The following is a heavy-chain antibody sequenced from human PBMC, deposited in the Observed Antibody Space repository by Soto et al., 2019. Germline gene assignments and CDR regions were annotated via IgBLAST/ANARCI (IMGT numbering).Heavy chain of an antibody. J-gene: IGHJ4*02. CDR1: GFTLRSYA. CDR3: AKSSGSGSLAHFDY. D-gene: IGHD3-10*01. V-gene: IGHV3-23*01. Sequence: GGSMELSSAASGFTLRSYAMSWVRQAPGKGLEWVSAISGSGGSTYYADSVKGRFTISRDNSKNTLYLQMNSLRAEDTAVYYCAKSSGSGSLAHFDYWGQGTLVTVSS. CDR2: ISGSGGST.